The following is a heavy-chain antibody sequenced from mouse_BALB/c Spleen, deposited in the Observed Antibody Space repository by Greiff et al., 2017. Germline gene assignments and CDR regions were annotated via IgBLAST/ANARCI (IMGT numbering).Heavy chain of an antibody. V-gene: IGHV1-5*01. D-gene: IGHD1-1*01. Sequence: EVQLQQSGTVLARPGASVKMSCKASGYTFTSYWMHWVKQRPGQGLEWIGAIYPGNSDTSYNQKFKGKAKLTAVTSTSTAYMELSSLTNEDSAVYYCTRHYYYGSSYRYFDVWGAGTTVTVAS. CDR1: GYTFTSYW. J-gene: IGHJ1*01. CDR3: TRHYYYGSSYRYFDV. CDR2: IYPGNSDT.